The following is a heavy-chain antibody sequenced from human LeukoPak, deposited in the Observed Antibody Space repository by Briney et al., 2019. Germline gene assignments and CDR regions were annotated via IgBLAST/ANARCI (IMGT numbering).Heavy chain of an antibody. Sequence: PSETLSLTCALYGGSFSGYYWSWIRHPPRKRLEWIGEINHSGSTNYNPSLKSRVTTSVDTSKNQFSLKLSSVTAADTAVYYCARGKAAAGTPEYYYYYYGMDVWGQGTTVTVSS. CDR3: ARGKAAAGTPEYYYYYYGMDV. J-gene: IGHJ6*01. CDR2: INHSGST. CDR1: GGSFSGYY. D-gene: IGHD6-13*01. V-gene: IGHV4-34*01.